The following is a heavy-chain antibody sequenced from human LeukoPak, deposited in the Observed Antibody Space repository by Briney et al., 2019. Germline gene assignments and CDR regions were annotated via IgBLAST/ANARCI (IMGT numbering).Heavy chain of an antibody. D-gene: IGHD3-3*01. CDR2: INPRDGET. J-gene: IGHJ4*02. Sequence: GASVKVSCKASGYNVVGYYIHWVRQAPGQGLEWMGRINPRDGETSFAQKFQGRVTMTSDMSISTAYMELSGLRYDDTAVYYCGRDWELRFHQGGLDYWGQGALVTVSS. CDR1: GYNVVGYY. CDR3: GRDWELRFHQGGLDY. V-gene: IGHV1-2*06.